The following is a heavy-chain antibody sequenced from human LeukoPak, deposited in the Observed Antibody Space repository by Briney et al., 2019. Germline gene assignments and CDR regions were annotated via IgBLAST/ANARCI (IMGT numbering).Heavy chain of an antibody. V-gene: IGHV3-48*01. Sequence: GGSLRLSCAASGFTFSSYSMNWVRQAPGKGLEWVSYISSSSTIYYADSVKGRFTISRDNAKNSLYLQMNSLRAEDTAVYYCARDVSHRRASGGREYWGQGTLVTVSS. CDR1: GFTFSSYS. CDR3: ARDVSHRRASGGREY. J-gene: IGHJ4*02. D-gene: IGHD2-8*02. CDR2: ISSSSTI.